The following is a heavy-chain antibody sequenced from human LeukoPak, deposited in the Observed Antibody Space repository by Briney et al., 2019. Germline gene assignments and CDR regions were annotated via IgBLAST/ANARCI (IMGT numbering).Heavy chain of an antibody. CDR2: IYSGGST. J-gene: IGHJ4*02. D-gene: IGHD3-10*01. CDR3: ARLRKIMVRGVMSRYFGY. Sequence: GGSLRLSCAASGFTVSSNYMSWVRQAPGKGLEWVSVIYSGGSTYYADSVKGRFTISRDNSKNTLYLQMNSLRAEDTAVYYCARLRKIMVRGVMSRYFGYWGQETLVTVSS. CDR1: GFTVSSNY. V-gene: IGHV3-66*01.